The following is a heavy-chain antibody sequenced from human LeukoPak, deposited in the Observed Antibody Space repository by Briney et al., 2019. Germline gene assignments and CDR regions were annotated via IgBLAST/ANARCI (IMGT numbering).Heavy chain of an antibody. D-gene: IGHD1-26*01. V-gene: IGHV3-30-3*01. Sequence: GGSLRPSCAASGFTFSSYAMHWVRQAPGKGLEWVAVISYDGSNKYYADSVKGRFTISRDNSKNTLYLQMNSLRAEDTAVYYCARDAVGVLDYWGQGTLVTVSS. CDR3: ARDAVGVLDY. CDR2: ISYDGSNK. J-gene: IGHJ4*02. CDR1: GFTFSSYA.